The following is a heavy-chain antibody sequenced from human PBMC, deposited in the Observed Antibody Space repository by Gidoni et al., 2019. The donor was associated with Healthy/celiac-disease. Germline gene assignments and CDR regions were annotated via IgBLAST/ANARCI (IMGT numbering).Heavy chain of an antibody. CDR2: IYYSGST. Sequence: QLQLQESGPGLVKPSETLSLTCTVSGGSISSSSYYWGWIRQPPGKGLEWIGSIYYSGSTYYNPSLKSRVTISVDTSKNQFSLKLSSVTAADTAVYYCARQGIAVAGIVFATLPREWGQGTLVTVSS. D-gene: IGHD6-19*01. J-gene: IGHJ4*02. CDR1: GGSISSSSYY. V-gene: IGHV4-39*01. CDR3: ARQGIAVAGIVFATLPRE.